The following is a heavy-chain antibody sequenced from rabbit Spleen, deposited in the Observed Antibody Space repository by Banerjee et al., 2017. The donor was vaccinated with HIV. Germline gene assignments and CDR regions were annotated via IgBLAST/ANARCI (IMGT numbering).Heavy chain of an antibody. D-gene: IGHD1-1*01. CDR3: ACDTSSSFSTYVLDL. CDR1: GVSFSGDNY. CDR2: IDAGSSGFT. J-gene: IGHJ6*01. V-gene: IGHV1S40*01. Sequence: QSLEESGGDLVKPGASLTLTCTASGVSFSGDNYMCWVRKDPGKWLECIACIDAGSSGFTSFVIWAKGRFTFSNTSSIPVSLQMSSLTAAYTAPYFCACDTSSSFSTYVLDLWGPGTLVTVS.